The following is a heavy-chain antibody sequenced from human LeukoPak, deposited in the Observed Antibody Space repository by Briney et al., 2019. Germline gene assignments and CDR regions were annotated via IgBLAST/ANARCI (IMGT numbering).Heavy chain of an antibody. V-gene: IGHV3-23*01. J-gene: IGHJ4*02. CDR3: AKDAAGPEY. Sequence: PGGSLRLSCVVSGLTFSRYSMSWVRQAPGKGLEWVSGISAGGGNAWYPDSVKGRFTISRDNSRNTLFLQMDSLGVEDTAIYYCAKDAAGPEYWGQGTRVTVSS. CDR2: ISAGGGNA. D-gene: IGHD6-13*01. CDR1: GLTFSRYS.